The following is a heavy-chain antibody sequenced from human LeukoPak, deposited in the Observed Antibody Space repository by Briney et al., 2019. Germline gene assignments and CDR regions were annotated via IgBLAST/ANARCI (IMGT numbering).Heavy chain of an antibody. Sequence: GSSVKVSCKASRGTFSSHTISWVRQAPEQGLEWMGRIIPLFGIVSYAEKFQDRVTITADKSTSTAYMEVSSLRSEDTAVYYCARIPSGDVDTAMVMYYHYGMDVWGQGTTVTVSS. V-gene: IGHV1-69*02. CDR3: ARIPSGDVDTAMVMYYHYGMDV. CDR2: IIPLFGIV. D-gene: IGHD5-18*01. CDR1: RGTFSSHT. J-gene: IGHJ6*02.